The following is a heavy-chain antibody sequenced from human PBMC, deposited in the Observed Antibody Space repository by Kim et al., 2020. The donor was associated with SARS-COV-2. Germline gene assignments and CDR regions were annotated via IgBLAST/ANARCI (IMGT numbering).Heavy chain of an antibody. CDR3: ARGSAVVRGAHFDY. J-gene: IGHJ4*02. V-gene: IGHV4-30-2*01. D-gene: IGHD3-10*01. Sequence: NPPLKSRVPISVDRSKNQFSRKLSSVTAADTAVYYCARGSAVVRGAHFDYWGQGTLVTVSS.